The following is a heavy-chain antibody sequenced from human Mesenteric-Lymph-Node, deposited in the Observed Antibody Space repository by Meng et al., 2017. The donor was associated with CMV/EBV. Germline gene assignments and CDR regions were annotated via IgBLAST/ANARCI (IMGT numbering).Heavy chain of an antibody. CDR3: AKELWIQLWLDAMDV. V-gene: IGHV3-30*02. D-gene: IGHD5-18*01. CDR2: IRYDGSNK. Sequence: GESLKISCAASGFTFSSYGMHWVRQAPGKGLEWVAFIRYDGSNKYYADSVKGRFTISRDNSKNTLYLQMNSLRAEDTAVYYCAKELWIQLWLDAMDVWGQGTTVTVSS. CDR1: GFTFSSYG. J-gene: IGHJ6*02.